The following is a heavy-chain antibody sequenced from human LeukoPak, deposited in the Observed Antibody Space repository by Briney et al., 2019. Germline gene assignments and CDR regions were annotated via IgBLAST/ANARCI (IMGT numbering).Heavy chain of an antibody. Sequence: GGSLRLSCAASGFTFSSYSMNWVRQAPGKGLEWVSSISSSSSYIYYADSVKGRFTISRDNAKNSLYLQMNSLRAEDTAVYYCATLPWYGGLLDLWGRGTLVTVSS. CDR3: ATLPWYGGLLDL. D-gene: IGHD4-23*01. J-gene: IGHJ2*01. CDR2: ISSSSSYI. CDR1: GFTFSSYS. V-gene: IGHV3-21*01.